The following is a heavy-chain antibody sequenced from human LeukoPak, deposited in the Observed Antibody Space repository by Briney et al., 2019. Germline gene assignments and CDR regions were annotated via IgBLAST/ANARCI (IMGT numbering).Heavy chain of an antibody. CDR1: GYTFTSYG. CDR3: ASIDFGPFDY. J-gene: IGHJ4*02. Sequence: SVKVSCKASGYTFTSYGISWVRQAPGQGLEWMGGIIPIFGTANYAQKFQGRVTITADESTSTAYMELSSLRSEDTAVYYCASIDFGPFDYWGQGTLVTVSS. V-gene: IGHV1-69*13. CDR2: IIPIFGTA. D-gene: IGHD3-3*01.